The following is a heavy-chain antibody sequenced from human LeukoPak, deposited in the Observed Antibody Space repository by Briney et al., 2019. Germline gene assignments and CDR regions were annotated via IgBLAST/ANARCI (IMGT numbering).Heavy chain of an antibody. V-gene: IGHV3-74*01. D-gene: IGHD1-26*01. CDR3: ATQASVGY. CDR1: LFTFSSYW. J-gene: IGHJ4*02. Sequence: GGSLRHSCVASLFTFSSYWMQWVRPAPEKGLVWVSRIYTDGSSTTYADSVKGRFTISRDNAKNTLYLQMNSLRAEDTAVYYCATQASVGYWGQGTLVTVSS. CDR2: IYTDGSST.